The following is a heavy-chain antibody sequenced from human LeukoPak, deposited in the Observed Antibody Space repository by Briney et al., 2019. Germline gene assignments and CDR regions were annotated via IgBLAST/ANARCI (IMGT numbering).Heavy chain of an antibody. V-gene: IGHV3-74*01. J-gene: IGHJ4*02. CDR1: GFTFSSDW. Sequence: GGSLRLSCAASGFTFSSDWMHWVRQAQGNGLVWVSRINSDGSSTSYADSVKGRFTISRDNAKNTLYLEMNSLRAEDTAVYYCSRGDDYGDYVRDWGQGTLVTVSS. D-gene: IGHD4-17*01. CDR2: INSDGSST. CDR3: SRGDDYGDYVRD.